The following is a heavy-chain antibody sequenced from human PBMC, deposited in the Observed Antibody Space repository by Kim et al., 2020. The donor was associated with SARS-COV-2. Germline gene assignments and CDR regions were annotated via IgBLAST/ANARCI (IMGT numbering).Heavy chain of an antibody. V-gene: IGHV1-8*01. D-gene: IGHD3-3*01. CDR1: GYTFTSYD. J-gene: IGHJ6*02. Sequence: ASVKVSCKASGYTFTSYDINWVRQATGQGLEWMGWMNPNSGNTGYAQKFQGRVTMTRNTSISTAYMELSSLRSEDTAVYYCARESIFGVALPYYYGMDVWGQGTTVTVSS. CDR2: MNPNSGNT. CDR3: ARESIFGVALPYYYGMDV.